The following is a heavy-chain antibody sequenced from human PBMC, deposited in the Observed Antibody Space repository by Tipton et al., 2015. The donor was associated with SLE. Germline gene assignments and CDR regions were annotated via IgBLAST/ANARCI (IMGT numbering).Heavy chain of an antibody. V-gene: IGHV3-11*01. CDR1: GGSISSSSYY. D-gene: IGHD3-9*01. CDR2: ISSSSSTI. J-gene: IGHJ4*02. Sequence: TLSLTCTVSGGSISSSSYYWGWIRQAPGKGLEWVSYISSSSSTIYYADSVKGRFTISRDNSKNTLYLQMNSLRAEDTAVYYCAKALRYPYYFDYWGQGTLVTVSS. CDR3: AKALRYPYYFDY.